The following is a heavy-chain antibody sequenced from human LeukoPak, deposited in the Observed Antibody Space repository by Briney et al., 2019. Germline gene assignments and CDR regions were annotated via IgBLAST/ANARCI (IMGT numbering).Heavy chain of an antibody. V-gene: IGHV3-30*04. D-gene: IGHD3-22*01. Sequence: PGGSLRLSCAASGFTFSSYAMHWVRQAPGKGLEWVAVISYDGSNKYYADSVKGRFTVSRDNSKNTLYLQMNSLRAEDTAVYYCARGTMIAPLDYWGQGTLVTVSS. CDR1: GFTFSSYA. CDR3: ARGTMIAPLDY. J-gene: IGHJ4*02. CDR2: ISYDGSNK.